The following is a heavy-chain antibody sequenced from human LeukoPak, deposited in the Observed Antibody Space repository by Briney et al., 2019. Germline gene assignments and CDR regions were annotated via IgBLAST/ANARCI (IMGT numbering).Heavy chain of an antibody. D-gene: IGHD1-14*01. J-gene: IGHJ4*02. Sequence: GGSLSLSCAASGFTFSSYELNWVRQAPGKGLEWVSYISSSDSTIYYADSVKGRFTISRDNAKNSLYLQMNSLRAEDTAVYYCARDGIYFDYWGQGTLVTVSS. CDR1: GFTFSSYE. CDR3: ARDGIYFDY. V-gene: IGHV3-48*03. CDR2: ISSSDSTI.